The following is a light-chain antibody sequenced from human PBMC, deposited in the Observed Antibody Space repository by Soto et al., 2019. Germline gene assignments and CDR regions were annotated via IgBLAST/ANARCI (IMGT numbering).Light chain of an antibody. CDR3: QVWDSGSAHVL. J-gene: IGLJ2*01. CDR2: SDT. Sequence: SYELTQPPSVSVAPGETARISCGGNNIGSKGVHWYQQKPGQAPVLVIYSDTDLPPVIPERFSGSNSANMATLTISRVEAGEEADYYCQVWDSGSAHVLFGGGTKVTVL. CDR1: NIGSKG. V-gene: IGLV3-21*01.